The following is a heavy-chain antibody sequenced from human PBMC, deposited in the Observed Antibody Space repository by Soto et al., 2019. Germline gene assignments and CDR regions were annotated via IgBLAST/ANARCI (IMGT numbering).Heavy chain of an antibody. V-gene: IGHV1-18*01. CDR2: ISAYNGNT. D-gene: IGHD3-22*01. CDR3: ADLTYYYDSSGYPRAFDI. Sequence: GASVKVSCKASGYTFTSYGISWVRQAPGQGLEWMGWISAYNGNTNYAQKLQGRVTITTDTSTSTAYMELRSLRSDDTAVYYCADLTYYYDSSGYPRAFDIWGQGTMVTVSS. CDR1: GYTFTSYG. J-gene: IGHJ3*02.